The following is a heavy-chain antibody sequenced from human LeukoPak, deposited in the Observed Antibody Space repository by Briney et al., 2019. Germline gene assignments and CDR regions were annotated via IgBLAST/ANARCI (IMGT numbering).Heavy chain of an antibody. CDR3: ARHAGGYSYET. D-gene: IGHD5-18*01. Sequence: SETLSHTCTVSGGSISSYYWSWIRQSPGKGLEWIGYIYYGGTTNYNPSLKSRVTMLIDTSKNQFSLRLSSVTAADTAVYYCARHAGGYSYETWGQGTLVTVSS. CDR1: GGSISSYY. V-gene: IGHV4-59*01. CDR2: IYYGGTT. J-gene: IGHJ4*02.